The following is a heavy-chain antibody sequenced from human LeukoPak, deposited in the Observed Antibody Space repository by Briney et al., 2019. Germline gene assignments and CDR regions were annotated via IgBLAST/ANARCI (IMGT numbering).Heavy chain of an antibody. CDR3: ARPTSSGSINS. D-gene: IGHD6-19*01. V-gene: IGHV3-48*01. CDR1: GFTFNDYD. J-gene: IGHJ4*02. Sequence: GGSLRLSCAASGFTFNDYDMHWVRQAPGKGLEWVSFITGSGVTTSYADSVKGRFTISRDNAKHSLFLQMNSLRAEDTAVYYCARPTSSGSINSWGQGTLVSVSS. CDR2: ITGSGVTT.